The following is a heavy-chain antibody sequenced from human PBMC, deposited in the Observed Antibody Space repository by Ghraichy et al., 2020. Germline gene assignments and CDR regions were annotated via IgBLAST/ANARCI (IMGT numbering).Heavy chain of an antibody. CDR2: INPDGSDK. Sequence: GSLRLSCAASGFTFSSYWMSWVRQAPGKGLEWVANINPDGSDKYYVDSVKGRFTISRDNAKNSLDLQMNSLRVEDTALYYCARGIVSGVDWFDPWGQGNLVTVSS. J-gene: IGHJ5*02. D-gene: IGHD5/OR15-5a*01. CDR3: ARGIVSGVDWFDP. V-gene: IGHV3-7*01. CDR1: GFTFSSYW.